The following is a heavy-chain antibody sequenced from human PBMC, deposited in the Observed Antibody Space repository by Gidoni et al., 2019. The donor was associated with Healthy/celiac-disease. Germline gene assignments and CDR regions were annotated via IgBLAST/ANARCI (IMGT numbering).Heavy chain of an antibody. CDR2: IYYSGST. J-gene: IGHJ5*02. Sequence: QVHLQESGPGLVKPSQTLSLTCTVPGRSISSGGYYWSWIRQHPGKGLEWIGYIYYSGSTYYNPSLKSRVTISVDTSKNQFSLKLSSVTAADTAVYYCARDYHYYDSSGQREYNWFDPWGQGTLVTVSS. D-gene: IGHD3-22*01. V-gene: IGHV4-31*03. CDR1: GRSISSGGYY. CDR3: ARDYHYYDSSGQREYNWFDP.